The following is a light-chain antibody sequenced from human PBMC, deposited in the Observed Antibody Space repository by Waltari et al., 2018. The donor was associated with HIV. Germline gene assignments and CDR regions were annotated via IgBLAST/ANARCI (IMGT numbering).Light chain of an antibody. CDR1: RSHVGGYHY. CDR3: CSYAGNYPVL. CDR2: DVT. J-gene: IGLJ3*02. V-gene: IGLV2-11*01. Sequence: QSALTHHRVVAGYPGQPGTTSCTGTRSHVGGYHYVSWYQQNPGKAPKFIIYDVTKRPSGVPDLFSGSKSGNTASLTISGRQAEDEADYYCCSYAGNYPVLFGGGTKLTVL.